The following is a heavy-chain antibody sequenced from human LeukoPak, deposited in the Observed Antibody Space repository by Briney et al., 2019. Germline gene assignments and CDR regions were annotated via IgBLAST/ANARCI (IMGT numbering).Heavy chain of an antibody. CDR2: ISGSDGST. V-gene: IGHV3-23*01. CDR3: AKDYYVSGTLGRFDP. Sequence: PGGSLRLSCAASGFTFSSYAMSWVRQAPGKGLEWVSFISGSDGSTYYADSVQGRFTISRDNSKNTLYLQVNSLRAEDMAVYYCAKDYYVSGTLGRFDPWGQGTLVTVSS. CDR1: GFTFSSYA. D-gene: IGHD3-10*01. J-gene: IGHJ5*02.